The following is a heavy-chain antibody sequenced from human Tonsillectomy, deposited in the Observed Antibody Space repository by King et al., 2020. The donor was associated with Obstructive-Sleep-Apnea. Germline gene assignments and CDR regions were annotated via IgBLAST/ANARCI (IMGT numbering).Heavy chain of an antibody. CDR1: GFTFSSYW. Sequence: VQLVESGGGLVQPGGSLRLSCAASGFTFSSYWMSWVRQAPGKGLEWVANIKQDGSEKYYGDSVKGRFTISRDNAKNSLYLQMNSLRAEDTAVYYCAREESSSWYSEVDYWGQGTLVTVSS. CDR2: IKQDGSEK. V-gene: IGHV3-7*03. D-gene: IGHD6-13*01. J-gene: IGHJ4*02. CDR3: AREESSSWYSEVDY.